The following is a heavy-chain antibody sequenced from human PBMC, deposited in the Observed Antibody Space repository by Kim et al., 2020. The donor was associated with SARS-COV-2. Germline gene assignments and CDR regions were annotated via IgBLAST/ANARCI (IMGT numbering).Heavy chain of an antibody. CDR3: ARDTGIVGAKDQNWFDP. CDR1: GGTFSSYA. Sequence: SVKVSCKASGGTFSSYAISWVRQAPGQGLEWMGGIIPIFGTANYAQKFQGRVTITADESTSTAYMELSSLRSEDTAVYYCARDTGIVGAKDQNWFDPWGQGTLVTVSS. CDR2: IIPIFGTA. V-gene: IGHV1-69*13. J-gene: IGHJ5*02. D-gene: IGHD1-26*01.